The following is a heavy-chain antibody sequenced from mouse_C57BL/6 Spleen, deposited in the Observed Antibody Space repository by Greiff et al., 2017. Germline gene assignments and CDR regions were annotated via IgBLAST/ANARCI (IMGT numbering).Heavy chain of an antibody. CDR1: GYTFTSYW. J-gene: IGHJ3*01. D-gene: IGHD1-1*01. V-gene: IGHV1-61*01. CDR2: IYPSDSET. CDR3: ASSYYYGSSSWFAY. Sequence: VQLQQPGAELVRPGSSVKLSCKASGYTFTSYWMDWVKQRPGQGLEWIGNIYPSDSETHYNQKFKDKATLTVDKSSSTAYMQLSSLTSEDSAVYYCASSYYYGSSSWFAYWGQGTLVTVSA.